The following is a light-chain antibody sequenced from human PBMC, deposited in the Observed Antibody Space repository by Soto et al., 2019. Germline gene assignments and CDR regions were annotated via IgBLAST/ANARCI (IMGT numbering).Light chain of an antibody. CDR3: QQYNNWPLT. V-gene: IGKV3-15*01. J-gene: IGKJ4*01. CDR2: GAS. Sequence: EIVMTQSPATLSVSPGERATLSCRASQSVSSTLAWYQQKPGQPPRLLIYGASTRATGIPARFSGCGPGTEFTLTISSLQSEDFAVYYCQQYNNWPLTFGGGTKVEIK. CDR1: QSVSST.